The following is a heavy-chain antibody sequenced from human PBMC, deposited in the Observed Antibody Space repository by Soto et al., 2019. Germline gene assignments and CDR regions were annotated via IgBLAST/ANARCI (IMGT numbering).Heavy chain of an antibody. V-gene: IGHV3-33*01. Sequence: PGGSLRLSCAASGFTFSSYGMHWVRQAPGKGLEWVAVIWYDGSNKYYADSVKGRFTISRDNSKNTLYLQMNSLRAEDTAVYYCARSNYGDAVACDIWGQGTIVTVSS. J-gene: IGHJ3*02. CDR1: GFTFSSYG. CDR3: ARSNYGDAVACDI. CDR2: IWYDGSNK. D-gene: IGHD4-17*01.